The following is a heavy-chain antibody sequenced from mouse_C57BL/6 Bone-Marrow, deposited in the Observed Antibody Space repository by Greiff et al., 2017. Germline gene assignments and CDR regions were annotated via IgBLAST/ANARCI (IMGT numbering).Heavy chain of an antibody. Sequence: QVHVKHSGAELVKPGASVKLSCKASGYTFTEYTIHWVKQRSGQGLEWIGWFYPGSGSIKYNEKFKDTATLTADKSSSTVYMELSRLTSEDSAVYFCARHGYYYGRNYFDYWGQGTTLTVSS. CDR3: ARHGYYYGRNYFDY. J-gene: IGHJ2*01. V-gene: IGHV1-62-2*01. CDR1: GYTFTEYT. CDR2: FYPGSGSI. D-gene: IGHD1-1*01.